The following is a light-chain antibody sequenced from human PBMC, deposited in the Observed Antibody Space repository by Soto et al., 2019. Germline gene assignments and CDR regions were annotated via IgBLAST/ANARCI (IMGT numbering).Light chain of an antibody. V-gene: IGLV1-40*01. J-gene: IGLJ1*01. Sequence: SVLTQPPSVSGAPGQRVTISFSGSSSNIGAGYDVNWYRQLPGTAPKLLIYGNSDRPSGVPDRFSGSKSGTSASLAITGLQAEDEADYFCQSYDRSLRTYVFGTGTKVPS. CDR1: SSNIGAGYD. CDR3: QSYDRSLRTYV. CDR2: GNS.